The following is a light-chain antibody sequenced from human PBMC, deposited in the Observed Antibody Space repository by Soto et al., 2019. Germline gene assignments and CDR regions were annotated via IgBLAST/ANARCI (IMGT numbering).Light chain of an antibody. Sequence: QSVLTQPPSASGSPGQSVTISCTGTSSDVGGYNYVSWYQQHPGKAPKLMIYEVTKRPSGVPDRFSGSKSGNTASLTVSGLHAEDEADYYCSSYAGSNNLFGGGTKLTVL. CDR1: SSDVGGYNY. CDR2: EVT. J-gene: IGLJ2*01. CDR3: SSYAGSNNL. V-gene: IGLV2-8*01.